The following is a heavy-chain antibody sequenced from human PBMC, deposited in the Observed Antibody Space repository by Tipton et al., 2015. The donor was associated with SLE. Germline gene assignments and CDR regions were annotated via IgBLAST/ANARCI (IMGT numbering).Heavy chain of an antibody. CDR2: IYHSGST. J-gene: IGHJ2*01. D-gene: IGHD2-15*01. Sequence: TLSLTCAVSGGSISSSNWWSWVRQPPGKGLEWIGEIYHSGSTSHNPSLKSRVTISVDTSENQFSLKLTSVTGADTAIYYCARERFCGGGSCFDRYFDLWGRGTLVTVSA. V-gene: IGHV4-4*02. CDR1: GGSISSSNW. CDR3: ARERFCGGGSCFDRYFDL.